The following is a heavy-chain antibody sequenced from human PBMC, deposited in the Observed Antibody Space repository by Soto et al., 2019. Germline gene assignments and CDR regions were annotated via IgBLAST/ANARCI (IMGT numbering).Heavy chain of an antibody. CDR3: AKAADCSSTSCHIPAYNWFDP. V-gene: IGHV3-23*01. Sequence: GGSLRLSCAASGFTFSSYAMSWVRQAPGKGLEWVSAISGSGGSTYYADSVKGRFTISRDNSKNTLYLQMNSLRAEDTAVYYCAKAADCSSTSCHIPAYNWFDPWGKGTLVTVSS. D-gene: IGHD2-2*01. CDR1: GFTFSSYA. CDR2: ISGSGGST. J-gene: IGHJ5*02.